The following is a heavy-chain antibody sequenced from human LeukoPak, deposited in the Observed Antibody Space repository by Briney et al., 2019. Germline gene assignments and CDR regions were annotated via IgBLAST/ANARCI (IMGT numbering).Heavy chain of an antibody. D-gene: IGHD5-24*01. V-gene: IGHV3-7*01. J-gene: IGHJ4*02. Sequence: PGGSLRLSCAVSGFTFSTYWMSWVRQAPGKGLEWVANIKQDGSEKYYVDSVKGRFTISRDNAKNSLYLKMNSLRAEDTAVYYCARDRALRDGFDYWGQGTLVTVSS. CDR2: IKQDGSEK. CDR3: ARDRALRDGFDY. CDR1: GFTFSTYW.